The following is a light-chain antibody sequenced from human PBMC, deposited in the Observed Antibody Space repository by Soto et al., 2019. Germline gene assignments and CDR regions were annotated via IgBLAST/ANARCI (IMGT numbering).Light chain of an antibody. CDR3: QSYDSSLTTFV. Sequence: QSALTQPPSVSGDPGQRVAISCTGSSSNIGAEYDVHWYQQLPGTAPKRLIYGDNNRPSGVPDRFSGSKSGTSASLAITGLQPEDEADYYCQSYDSSLTTFVFGTGTKVTVL. CDR1: SSNIGAEYD. CDR2: GDN. J-gene: IGLJ1*01. V-gene: IGLV1-40*01.